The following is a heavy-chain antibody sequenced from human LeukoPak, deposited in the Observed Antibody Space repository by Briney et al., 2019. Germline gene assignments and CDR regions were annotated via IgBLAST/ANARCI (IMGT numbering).Heavy chain of an antibody. Sequence: KPSETLSLTCTVSGGSISSTSFYWSWVRQPPGKGLEWIGSIYYSGNTYYNPSLKSRLTVSVDTSKNQFSLTLPSVTAADTAVYYCTGDSGVVNDYYFHYWGPGTLVSVSS. V-gene: IGHV4-39*01. J-gene: IGHJ4*02. CDR3: TGDSGVVNDYYFHY. CDR1: GGSISSTSFY. D-gene: IGHD2-21*01. CDR2: IYYSGNT.